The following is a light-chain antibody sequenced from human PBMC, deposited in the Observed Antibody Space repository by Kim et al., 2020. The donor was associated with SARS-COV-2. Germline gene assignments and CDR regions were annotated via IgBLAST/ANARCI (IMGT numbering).Light chain of an antibody. CDR2: AAS. CDR3: LQVNTFPRT. Sequence: DIQMTQSPSSVSASVGDRVTITCRASQGVSSWLAWYQKKPGKAPQLLISAASSLQSGVPSRFSGRGSATDFTLTINNLQPEDFATYYCLQVNTFPRTFGQGTKVDIK. CDR1: QGVSSW. J-gene: IGKJ1*01. V-gene: IGKV1-12*01.